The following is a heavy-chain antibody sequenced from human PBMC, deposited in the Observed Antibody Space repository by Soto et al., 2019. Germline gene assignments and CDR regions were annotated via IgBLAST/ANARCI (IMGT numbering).Heavy chain of an antibody. J-gene: IGHJ5*02. D-gene: IGHD5-12*01. CDR1: GGSISSYY. CDR2: IYYSGST. CDR3: ARPTRGYRLNWFDP. Sequence: ASETLSLTCTASGGSISSYYWSWIRQPPGKGLEWIGYIYYSGSTNYNPSLKSRVTISVDTSKNQFSLKLSSVTAADTAVYYCARPTRGYRLNWFDPWGQGTLVTVSS. V-gene: IGHV4-59*08.